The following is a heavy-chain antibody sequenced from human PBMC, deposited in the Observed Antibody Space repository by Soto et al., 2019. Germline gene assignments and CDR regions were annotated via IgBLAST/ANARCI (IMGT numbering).Heavy chain of an antibody. Sequence: SETLSLTCTVSGGSISSSSYYWGWIRQPPGKGLEWIGSIYYSGSTYYNPSLKSRITISVDTSKNQFSLRLGSVTAADTAVYYCASHRGTVTTRGATLAYFDYWGQGTLVTVSS. D-gene: IGHD4-17*01. J-gene: IGHJ4*02. CDR1: GGSISSSSYY. CDR2: IYYSGST. V-gene: IGHV4-39*01. CDR3: ASHRGTVTTRGATLAYFDY.